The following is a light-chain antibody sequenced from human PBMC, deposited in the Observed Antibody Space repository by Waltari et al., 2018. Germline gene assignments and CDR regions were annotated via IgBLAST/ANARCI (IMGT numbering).Light chain of an antibody. V-gene: IGKV1-39*01. CDR1: ESIGNR. CDR3: QQSYTTPRTYKNPRT. CDR2: AAS. J-gene: IGKJ1*01. Sequence: DIQLTQSPSSLSASVGDRVSITCRASESIGNRLNWYRQRPGKAPKLLIYAASTLQSGVPARFTGSGSGTDCTLTIGSLQPEDFATYYCQQSYTTPRTYKNPRTFGQGTQVEIK.